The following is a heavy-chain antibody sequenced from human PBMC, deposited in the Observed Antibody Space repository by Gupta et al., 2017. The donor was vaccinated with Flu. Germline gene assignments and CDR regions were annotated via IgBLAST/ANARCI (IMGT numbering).Heavy chain of an antibody. D-gene: IGHD1-26*01. J-gene: IGHJ4*02. V-gene: IGHV4-59*01. CDR1: GGAISSYY. CDR2: IDYSGST. CDR3: ARDSGDAGSYYYYFDY. Sequence: QVQLLESGPGQVKPSDHLFLTCSVSGGAISSYYWSWIWETPGKGLEWIGYIDYSGSTNYNHSLKSRVTISIDTSRNQFFLRLRSVTAADTAVYYCARDSGDAGSYYYYFDYWGQGTLVTVSS.